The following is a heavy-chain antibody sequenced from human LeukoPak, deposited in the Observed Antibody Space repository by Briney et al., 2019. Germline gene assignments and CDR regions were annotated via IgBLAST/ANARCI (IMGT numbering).Heavy chain of an antibody. V-gene: IGHV4-39*07. D-gene: IGHD6-19*01. CDR3: AKSLPPQWLESGYFDY. CDR2: VYYSGSA. CDR1: GGSVGSGTYY. J-gene: IGHJ4*02. Sequence: PSETLSLTCTVSGGSVGSGTYYWSWIRQSPGKGLEWIGNVYYSGSAYYNPSLKSRVTMSVDTSKNQFSLKLSSVTAADTAVYYCAKSLPPQWLESGYFDYWGQGTLVTVSS.